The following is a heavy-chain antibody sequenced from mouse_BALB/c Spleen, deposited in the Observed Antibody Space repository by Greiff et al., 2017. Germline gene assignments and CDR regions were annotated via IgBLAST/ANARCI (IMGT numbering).Heavy chain of an antibody. D-gene: IGHD1-1*01. V-gene: IGHV5-17*02. CDR3: ARYYGSGGYYAMDY. CDR1: GFTFSSYA. J-gene: IGHJ4*01. CDR2: ISSGSSTI. Sequence: EVHLVESGGGLVKPGGSLKLSCAASGFTFSSYAMSWVRQTPEKGLEWVAYISSGSSTIYYADTVKGRFTISRDNPKNTLFLQMTSLRSEDTAMYYCARYYGSGGYYAMDYWGQGTSVTVSA.